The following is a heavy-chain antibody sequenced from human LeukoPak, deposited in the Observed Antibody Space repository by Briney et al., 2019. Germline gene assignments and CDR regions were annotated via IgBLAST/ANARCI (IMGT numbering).Heavy chain of an antibody. J-gene: IGHJ6*02. D-gene: IGHD3-9*01. V-gene: IGHV4-59*01. Sequence: PSETLSLTCTVSGGSISSYYWSWIRQPPGKGLEWIGYIYYSGSTNYNPSLKSRVTISVDTSKNQFSLKLSSVTAADTAVYYCASHRLRYFDWLLPSGMDVWGQGTTVTVSS. CDR3: ASHRLRYFDWLLPSGMDV. CDR1: GGSISSYY. CDR2: IYYSGST.